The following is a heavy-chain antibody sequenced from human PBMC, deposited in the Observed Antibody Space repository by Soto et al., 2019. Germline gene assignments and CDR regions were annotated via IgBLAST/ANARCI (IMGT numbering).Heavy chain of an antibody. V-gene: IGHV4-31*03. Sequence: QVQLQESGPGLVKPSQTLSLTCTVFGGPISSGAYYWSWIRQHPGKGLEWIGYIYYSGSTYYNPSLKSRVTISVDTSKNQFSLNLSSVTAADTAVYYCARDDRGLERYYYNYGMDVWGQGTTFTVSS. CDR3: ARDDRGLERYYYNYGMDV. D-gene: IGHD3-3*01. CDR1: GGPISSGAYY. CDR2: IYYSGST. J-gene: IGHJ6*02.